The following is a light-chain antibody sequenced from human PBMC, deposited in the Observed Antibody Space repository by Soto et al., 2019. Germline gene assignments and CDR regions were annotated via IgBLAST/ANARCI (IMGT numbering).Light chain of an antibody. CDR1: QNIETY. Sequence: DIQMTQSPSSLSASVGDSVTITCRASQNIETYLNWYQVKPGKAPKLLLSVAPGFQGEVPSYFSGSGSGTDFTLTISSLQPQDFATYYCQQSYSSPRTVGPGTKVDIK. J-gene: IGKJ1*01. CDR3: QQSYSSPRT. CDR2: VAP. V-gene: IGKV1-39*01.